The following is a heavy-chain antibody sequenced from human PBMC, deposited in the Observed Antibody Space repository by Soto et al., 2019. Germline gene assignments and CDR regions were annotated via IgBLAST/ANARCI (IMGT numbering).Heavy chain of an antibody. V-gene: IGHV3-73*02. Sequence: EVQLVESGGGLVQLGGSLKLSCAASGFTFSGSGMHWVRQASGKGLEWVGRIRTKANSYATAYAASVKGRFTISRDDSKNTAYLQMNSLKTEDTAVYYCVPLYYYGMDVWGQGTTVTVSS. J-gene: IGHJ6*02. CDR2: IRTKANSYAT. CDR1: GFTFSGSG. CDR3: VPLYYYGMDV.